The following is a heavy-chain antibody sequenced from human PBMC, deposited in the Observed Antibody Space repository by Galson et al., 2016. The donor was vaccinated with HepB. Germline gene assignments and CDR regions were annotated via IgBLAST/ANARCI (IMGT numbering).Heavy chain of an antibody. J-gene: IGHJ6*02. V-gene: IGHV3-23*01. D-gene: IGHD3-10*01. CDR3: VKDSGIDSVN. CDR1: GFTIPNYG. CDR2: ISVSGDTT. Sequence: SLRLSCAASGFTIPNYGMSWVRQAPGKGLEWVSGISVSGDTTYYADSVKRRFTISRDTSKNTLYLQMNSRRAEDTAVYYCVKDSGIDSVNWGPGTTVAVSS.